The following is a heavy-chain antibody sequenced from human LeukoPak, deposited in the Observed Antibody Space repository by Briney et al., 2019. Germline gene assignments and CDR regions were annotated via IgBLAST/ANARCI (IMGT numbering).Heavy chain of an antibody. Sequence: PGESLRLSCAASGFTFTTYTMNWVRQAPGKGLEWLSFISTSSSTIYYADSVKGRFTISRDNAKSSLYLQMNSLRDEDTAVYYCAKTTVVTGYWYFDLWGRGTLVTVSS. D-gene: IGHD4-23*01. V-gene: IGHV3-48*02. CDR1: GFTFTTYT. J-gene: IGHJ2*01. CDR2: ISTSSSTI. CDR3: AKTTVVTGYWYFDL.